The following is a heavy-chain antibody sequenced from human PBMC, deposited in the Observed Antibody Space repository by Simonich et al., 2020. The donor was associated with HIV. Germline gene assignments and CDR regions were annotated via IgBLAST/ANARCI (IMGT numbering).Heavy chain of an antibody. CDR3: ASGGSISSVWADDY. D-gene: IGHD3-16*01. J-gene: IGHJ4*02. CDR2: ISYEGSNK. V-gene: IGHV3-30*07. Sequence: QVQLVESGGGVVQPGRSLRLSCAASGFTFSSYAMHWVRQAPGKGLEWVAVISYEGSNKYSADSVKGRFTISRNNAKNTLYLQMNSLRAEDTAVYYCASGGSISSVWADDYWGQGTLVTVSS. CDR1: GFTFSSYA.